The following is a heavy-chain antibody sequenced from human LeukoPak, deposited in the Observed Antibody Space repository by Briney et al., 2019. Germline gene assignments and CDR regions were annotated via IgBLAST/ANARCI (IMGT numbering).Heavy chain of an antibody. V-gene: IGHV3-74*01. CDR3: ARDAVDTVNAV. Sequence: GGSLRVSCAASGFTFTTYWMHWVRQAPGKGLVWVSHINSDGSITSYADSVKGRFTISRDNAKNTLYLQMNSLRAEDTAVYYCARDAVDTVNAVWGQGTTVTVSS. D-gene: IGHD5-18*01. CDR1: GFTFTTYW. CDR2: INSDGSIT. J-gene: IGHJ6*02.